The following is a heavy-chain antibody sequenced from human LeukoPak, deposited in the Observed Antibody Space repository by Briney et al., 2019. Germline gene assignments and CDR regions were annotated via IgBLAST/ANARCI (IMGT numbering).Heavy chain of an antibody. Sequence: SETLSLTCTVSGGYISSYYWSWIRQPPGKGLEWIGSIYYSGSTYYNPSLKSRVTISVDTSKNQFSLKLSSVTAADTAVYYCARFEEDAFDIWGQGTMVTVSS. J-gene: IGHJ3*02. CDR1: GGYISSYY. CDR2: IYYSGST. D-gene: IGHD3-3*01. CDR3: ARFEEDAFDI. V-gene: IGHV4-59*05.